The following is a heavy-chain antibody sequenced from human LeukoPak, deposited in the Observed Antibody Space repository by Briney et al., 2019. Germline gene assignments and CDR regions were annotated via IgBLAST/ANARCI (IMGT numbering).Heavy chain of an antibody. D-gene: IGHD2-2*01. Sequence: GGSLRLSCAASGFTFSTYAMSWVRQAPGKGLEWVSAIGGSGSTTYYADSVKGRFTISRDNSKNTLYLQMNSLRVEDTAIYYCARNYASDYWGQGTLVTVSS. V-gene: IGHV3-23*01. CDR1: GFTFSTYA. CDR3: ARNYASDY. J-gene: IGHJ4*02. CDR2: IGGSGSTT.